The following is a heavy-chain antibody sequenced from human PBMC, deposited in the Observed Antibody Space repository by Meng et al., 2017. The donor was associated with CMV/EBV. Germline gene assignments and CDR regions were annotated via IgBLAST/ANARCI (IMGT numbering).Heavy chain of an antibody. CDR3: AKDLEYSSSWRFDY. CDR1: GFTFSSYG. V-gene: IGHV3-30*18. J-gene: IGHJ4*02. D-gene: IGHD6-6*01. Sequence: GESLKISCAASGFTFSSYGMHWVRQSPGKGLEWVAVISNDGNNKYYADSVKGRFTISRDNSKNTLYLQMNSLRAEDTALYYCAKDLEYSSSWRFDYWGQGTLVTVSS. CDR2: ISNDGNNK.